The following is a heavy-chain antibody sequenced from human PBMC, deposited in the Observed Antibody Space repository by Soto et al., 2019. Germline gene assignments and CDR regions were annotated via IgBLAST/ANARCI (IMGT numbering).Heavy chain of an antibody. CDR1: GFTFSSYS. V-gene: IGHV3-21*01. CDR3: ARDSRGIYYGSGSGQIDY. J-gene: IGHJ4*02. CDR2: ISSSSSYI. Sequence: EVQLVESGGGLVKPGGSLRLSCAASGFTFSSYSMNWVRQAPGKGLEWVSSISSSSSYIYYADSVKGRFTISRDNAKNSLYLQMNSLRAEDTAVYYCARDSRGIYYGSGSGQIDYWGQGTLVTVSS. D-gene: IGHD3-10*01.